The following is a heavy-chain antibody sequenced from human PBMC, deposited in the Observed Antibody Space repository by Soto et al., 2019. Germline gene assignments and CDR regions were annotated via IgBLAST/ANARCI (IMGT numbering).Heavy chain of an antibody. V-gene: IGHV3-9*01. CDR3: AKALYGSSSSPIDY. CDR2: ITWNSGYI. D-gene: IGHD6-13*01. J-gene: IGHJ4*02. Sequence: GGSLRLSCAASGFTFDDYAMHWVRQAPGKGLEWVSYITWNSGYIGYADSVKGRFTISRDNANNSLYLQMNSLKPEDTAFYYCAKALYGSSSSPIDYWGQGTLVTVSS. CDR1: GFTFDDYA.